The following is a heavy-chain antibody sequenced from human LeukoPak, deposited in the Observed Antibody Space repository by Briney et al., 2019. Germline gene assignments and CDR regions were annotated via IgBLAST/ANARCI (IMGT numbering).Heavy chain of an antibody. CDR1: GGTFSSYA. Sequence: SVKVSCKASGGTFSSYAISWVRQAPGQGLEWMGGIIPIFGTANYAQKFQGRVTITTDESTSTAYMELSSLRSDDTAVYYCARRGGYCSSTSCFEGWFDPWGQGTLVTVSS. J-gene: IGHJ5*02. CDR3: ARRGGYCSSTSCFEGWFDP. V-gene: IGHV1-69*05. D-gene: IGHD2-2*01. CDR2: IIPIFGTA.